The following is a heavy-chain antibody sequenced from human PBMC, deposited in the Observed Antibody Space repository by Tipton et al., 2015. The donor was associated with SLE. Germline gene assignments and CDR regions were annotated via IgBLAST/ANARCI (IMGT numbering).Heavy chain of an antibody. CDR3: ARAPESCTNGVCYHHFDY. Sequence: RSLRLSCAASGFTFSSYAMHWVRQAPGKGLEWVAVISYDGSNKYYADSVKGRFTISRDNSKNTLYLQMNSLRAEDTAVYYCARAPESCTNGVCYHHFDYWGQGTLVTVSS. J-gene: IGHJ4*02. CDR1: GFTFSSYA. D-gene: IGHD2-8*01. V-gene: IGHV3-30-3*01. CDR2: ISYDGSNK.